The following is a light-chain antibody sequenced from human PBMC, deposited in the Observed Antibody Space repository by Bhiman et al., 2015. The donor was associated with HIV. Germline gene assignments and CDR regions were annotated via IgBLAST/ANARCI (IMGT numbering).Light chain of an antibody. CDR2: DVT. CDR3: QAWDSITGV. Sequence: QSALTQPASVSGSPGQSITISCTGTSSDVGGYNYVSWFQQHPGKAPKLMIYDVTYRPSGISDRFSGSNSGNTATLTISGTQAMDEADYYCQAWDSITGVFGTGTKVTVL. J-gene: IGLJ1*01. V-gene: IGLV2-14*03. CDR1: SSDVGGYNY.